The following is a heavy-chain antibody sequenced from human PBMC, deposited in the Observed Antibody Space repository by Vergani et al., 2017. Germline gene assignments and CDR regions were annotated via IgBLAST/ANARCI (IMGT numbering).Heavy chain of an antibody. J-gene: IGHJ6*02. Sequence: QITLKESGPTLVKPTQTLTLTCTFSGFSLSTSGVGVGWIRQPPGKALEWLALIYWDDDKRYSPSLKSRLTITKDTSKNQVVLTMTNMDPVDTAIYYCAHRGYGDYYYGMEVWGQGTTVTVSS. D-gene: IGHD4-17*01. CDR1: GFSLSTSGVG. V-gene: IGHV2-5*02. CDR3: AHRGYGDYYYGMEV. CDR2: IYWDDDK.